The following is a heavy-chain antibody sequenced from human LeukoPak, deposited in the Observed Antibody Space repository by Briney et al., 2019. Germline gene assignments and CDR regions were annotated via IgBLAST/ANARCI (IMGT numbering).Heavy chain of an antibody. V-gene: IGHV1-8*02. J-gene: IGHJ5*02. D-gene: IGHD1-26*01. CDR2: MNPNNGNT. Sequence: ASVKVSCKASGGTFSSYAISWVRQASGQGLEWMGWMNPNNGNTGYAQKFQGRVTMTRDTSTSTAYMELRDLRSEDTAVYYCVRDGVGVAISVNYWFDPWGQGTLVTVSS. CDR3: VRDGVGVAISVNYWFDP. CDR1: GGTFSSYA.